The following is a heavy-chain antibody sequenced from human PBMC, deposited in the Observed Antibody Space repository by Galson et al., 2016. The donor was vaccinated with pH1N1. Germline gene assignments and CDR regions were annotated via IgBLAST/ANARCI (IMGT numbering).Heavy chain of an antibody. Sequence: SVKVSCKASGGTFSSSATSWGFSSNAINWVRQAPGQGLEWMGRIIPMFGTANYAQKFQGRVTITADESTTTAYMELSGLRSDDTAVYYCTRGPYYYGSGSEETWGQGTLVTVSS. CDR3: TRGPYYYGSGSEET. V-gene: IGHV1-69*13. CDR1: GGTFSSSA. D-gene: IGHD3-10*01. CDR2: IIPMFGTA. J-gene: IGHJ5*02.